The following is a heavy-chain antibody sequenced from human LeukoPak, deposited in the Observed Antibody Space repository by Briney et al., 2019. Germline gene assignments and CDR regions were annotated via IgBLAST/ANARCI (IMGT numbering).Heavy chain of an antibody. J-gene: IGHJ4*02. V-gene: IGHV4-39*01. Sequence: PSQTLSLTCAVSGGSISSSSYYWGWIRQPPGKGLEWIGSIYYSGSTYYNPSLKSRVTISVDTSKNQFSLKLSSVTAADTAVYYCARHRAAAGSLLHFDYWGQGTLVTVSS. CDR2: IYYSGST. D-gene: IGHD6-13*01. CDR1: GGSISSSSYY. CDR3: ARHRAAAGSLLHFDY.